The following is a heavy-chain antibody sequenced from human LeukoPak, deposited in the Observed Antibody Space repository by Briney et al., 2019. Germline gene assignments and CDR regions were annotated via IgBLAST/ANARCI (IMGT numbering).Heavy chain of an antibody. CDR2: IKHDGSEK. Sequence: GGSLRLSCTASGISFRNYWMTWVRQAPGKGLEWVANIKHDGSEKYYVDSVKGRFTISRDNSKNTLYLQMNSLRAEDTAVYYCAKSFRYYYDSSGYLFDYWGQGTLVTVSS. J-gene: IGHJ4*02. CDR1: GISFRNYW. V-gene: IGHV3-7*01. CDR3: AKSFRYYYDSSGYLFDY. D-gene: IGHD3-22*01.